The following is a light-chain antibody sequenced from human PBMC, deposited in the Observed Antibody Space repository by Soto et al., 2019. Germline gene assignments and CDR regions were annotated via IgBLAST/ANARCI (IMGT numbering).Light chain of an antibody. CDR1: QSISSW. Sequence: DIQMTQSPSTLSASVGDRVTITCRASQSISSWLAWYQQKPGKAPKLLIYKASSLESGVPSRLSGSGSVTEFTLTISSLQPDDFATYYCQQYNSYSWTFGQGTKVDIK. V-gene: IGKV1-5*03. CDR3: QQYNSYSWT. J-gene: IGKJ1*01. CDR2: KAS.